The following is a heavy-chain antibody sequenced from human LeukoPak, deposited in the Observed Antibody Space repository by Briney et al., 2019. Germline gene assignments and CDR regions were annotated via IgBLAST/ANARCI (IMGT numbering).Heavy chain of an antibody. D-gene: IGHD1-1*01. CDR2: ISAGSGNT. CDR1: GGSSRTNA. V-gene: IGHV1-3*01. Sequence: ASVKVSCKASGGSSRTNAIVRLRQAPGQRPEWMGWISAGSGNTKYSQTFQDRLTLTRDTAASTVYMDLSSLRPEDTAVYFCARERDDDPFDIWGQGTLVIVSS. CDR3: ARERDDDPFDI. J-gene: IGHJ3*02.